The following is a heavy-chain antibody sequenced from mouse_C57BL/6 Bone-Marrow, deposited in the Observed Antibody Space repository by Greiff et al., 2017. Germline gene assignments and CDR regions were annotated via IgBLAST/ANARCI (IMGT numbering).Heavy chain of an antibody. CDR1: GYAFTNYL. Sequence: VKLQQSGAELVRPGTSVKVSCKASGYAFTNYLIEWVKQRPGQGLEWIGVINPGSGGTNYNEKFKGKATLTADKSSSTAYMQLSSLTSEDSAVYFCARWGPIYYGYAYYFDYWGQGTTLTVSS. D-gene: IGHD2-2*01. V-gene: IGHV1-54*01. J-gene: IGHJ2*01. CDR3: ARWGPIYYGYAYYFDY. CDR2: INPGSGGT.